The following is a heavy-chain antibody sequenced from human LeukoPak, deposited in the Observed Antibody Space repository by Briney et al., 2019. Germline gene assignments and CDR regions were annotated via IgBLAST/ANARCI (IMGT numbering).Heavy chain of an antibody. CDR3: ARACPVLAGTGSYFDY. D-gene: IGHD6-19*01. V-gene: IGHV7-4-1*02. CDR2: INTNTGNP. CDR1: GYTFTSYA. Sequence: GASVKVSCKASGYTFTSYAMNWVRQAPGQGLEWMGWINTNTGNPTYARGFTGRFVFSLDTSVSTAYLQISSLKAEDTAVYYCARACPVLAGTGSYFDYWGQGTLVTVSS. J-gene: IGHJ4*02.